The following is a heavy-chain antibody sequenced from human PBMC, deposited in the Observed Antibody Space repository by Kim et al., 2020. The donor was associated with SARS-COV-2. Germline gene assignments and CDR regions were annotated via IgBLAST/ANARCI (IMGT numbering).Heavy chain of an antibody. J-gene: IGHJ3*02. CDR3: SSDQRGRGGAVAGTRAFDI. Sequence: GGSLRLSCAASGFTFSSYGMHWVRQAPGKGLEWVAVIWYDGSNKYYADSVKGRFTISRDNSKNTLYMQMNSLRAEDTAVYYCSSDQRGRGGAVAGTRAFDISGQGTMVTVSS. CDR2: IWYDGSNK. D-gene: IGHD6-19*01. V-gene: IGHV3-33*01. CDR1: GFTFSSYG.